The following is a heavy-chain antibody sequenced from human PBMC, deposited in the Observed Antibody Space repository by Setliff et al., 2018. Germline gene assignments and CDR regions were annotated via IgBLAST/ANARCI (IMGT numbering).Heavy chain of an antibody. CDR3: GRAGKPYGIDV. V-gene: IGHV3-7*04. J-gene: IGHJ3*01. CDR1: GLSYTNDW. D-gene: IGHD3-10*01. CDR2: INPHGSEK. Sequence: GGSLRLSCTASGLSYTNDWVSWVRQAPGKGLEWLASINPHGSEKYYADSVKGRFTISRDNAKNSLSLQMNNLRTEDTAVYYCGRAGKPYGIDVWGQGTMVTVSS.